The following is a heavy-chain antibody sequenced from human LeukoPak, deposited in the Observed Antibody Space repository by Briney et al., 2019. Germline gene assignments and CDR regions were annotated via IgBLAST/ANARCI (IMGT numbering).Heavy chain of an antibody. V-gene: IGHV1-18*01. D-gene: IGHD6-13*01. CDR3: ARDAGSSSWYVVFGRVYWFDP. CDR2: ISGYNGNT. CDR1: GYIFTNFG. J-gene: IGHJ5*02. Sequence: ASVKVSCKASGYIFTNFGISWVRQARGQGLEWMGWISGYNGNTKYVQKFQGRVTMTTDTSTSTAYMELRSLRSDDTAVYYCARDAGSSSWYVVFGRVYWFDPWGQGTLVTVSS.